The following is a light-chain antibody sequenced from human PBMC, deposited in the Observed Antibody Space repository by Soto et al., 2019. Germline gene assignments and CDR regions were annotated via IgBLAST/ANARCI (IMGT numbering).Light chain of an antibody. V-gene: IGKV1-39*01. CDR2: AAS. Sequence: DIQMTQSPPSLSASVGDRVTITCRASQSISNFLNWYQQKPGKAPKLLIYAASSLQSGVPSRFSGSGSGPDFTLTISSLQPEDFATYYCQQSYSTPPTFGQGTEVEIK. CDR3: QQSYSTPPT. J-gene: IGKJ1*01. CDR1: QSISNF.